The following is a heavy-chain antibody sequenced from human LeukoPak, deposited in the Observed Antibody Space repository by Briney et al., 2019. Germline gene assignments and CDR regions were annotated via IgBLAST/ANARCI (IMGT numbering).Heavy chain of an antibody. V-gene: IGHV1-18*01. CDR1: GYTFTSYG. J-gene: IGHJ4*02. CDR3: ARDQDDIVVVPAALPFDY. D-gene: IGHD2-2*01. Sequence: GASVKVSCKASGYTFTSYGISWVRQAPGQGLEWMGWISAYNGNTNYAQKLQGRVTMTTDTSTSTAYMELRSLRSDDTAVYYCARDQDDIVVVPAALPFDYRGQGTLVTVSS. CDR2: ISAYNGNT.